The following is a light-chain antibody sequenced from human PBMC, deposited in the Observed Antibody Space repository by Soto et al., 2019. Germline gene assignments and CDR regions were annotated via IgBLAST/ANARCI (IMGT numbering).Light chain of an antibody. V-gene: IGKV1-5*01. CDR3: QQYYTYWHI. CDR2: DAS. CDR1: QCIRGY. J-gene: IGKJ1*01. Sequence: DIRLTQSPSFLSASVGDRVTITCRASQCIRGYVALYQQKPVHAAKLLIYDASNLESGVPSTFSGSGSGTEFTLTIRSLQPDDFANYYCQQYYTYWHIFGQGTKVDI.